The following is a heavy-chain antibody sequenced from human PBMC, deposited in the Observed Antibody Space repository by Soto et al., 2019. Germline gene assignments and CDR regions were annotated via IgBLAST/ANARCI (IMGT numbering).Heavy chain of an antibody. CDR1: SGSFSGYY. Sequence: SETLSLTCSIYSGSFSGYYWSWIRQPPGKGLEWIGEISQSGNTNYSPSLKSRVSISIDTSKKQFSLNLASVSAADTAVYYCARAPKVSGSSQTRPDFWGQGTQVTVSS. V-gene: IGHV4-34*01. CDR3: ARAPKVSGSSQTRPDF. CDR2: ISQSGNT. J-gene: IGHJ4*02. D-gene: IGHD6-6*01.